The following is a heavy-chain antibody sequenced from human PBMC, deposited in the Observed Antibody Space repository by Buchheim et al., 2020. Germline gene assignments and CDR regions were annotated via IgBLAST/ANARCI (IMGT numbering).Heavy chain of an antibody. CDR2: ISSSSSTI. V-gene: IGHV3-48*01. CDR3: ARVHDYGDYGSALDV. D-gene: IGHD4-17*01. CDR1: GFTFSSYS. Sequence: EVQLVESGGGLVQPGGSLRLSCAASGFTFSSYSMNWVRQAPGKGLEWVSYISSSSSTIYYADSVKGRFTISRDNAKNSLYLQMNSLRAEDTAVYYCARVHDYGDYGSALDVWGQGTT. J-gene: IGHJ6*02.